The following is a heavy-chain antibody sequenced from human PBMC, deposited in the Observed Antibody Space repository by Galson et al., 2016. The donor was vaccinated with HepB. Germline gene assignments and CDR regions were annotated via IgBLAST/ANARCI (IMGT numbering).Heavy chain of an antibody. J-gene: IGHJ4*02. CDR3: AGATHGNTWFDY. D-gene: IGHD1-14*01. Sequence: SLRLSCAASGFTFSSYGMHWVRQAPGKGLEWVAGIWFDGSYKYYTDSVKGRFTISRDNSKNTLYLHMSGLRAEDTAVYYCAGATHGNTWFDYWGQGTQVTVSS. CDR2: IWFDGSYK. V-gene: IGHV3-33*01. CDR1: GFTFSSYG.